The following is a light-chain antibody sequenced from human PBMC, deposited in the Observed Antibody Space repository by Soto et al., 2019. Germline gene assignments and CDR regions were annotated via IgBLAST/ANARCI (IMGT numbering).Light chain of an antibody. CDR3: ATWDSSLSAVV. Sequence: QSVLTQPPSVSAAPGQKVTISCSGSSSNIGNNYLSWYHQLPGAAPKLLIYDDNKRPSGIPDRFSGSKSGTSATLGITGLQTGDEADYYCATWDSSLSAVVFGGGTKLTVL. V-gene: IGLV1-51*01. J-gene: IGLJ2*01. CDR2: DDN. CDR1: SSNIGNNY.